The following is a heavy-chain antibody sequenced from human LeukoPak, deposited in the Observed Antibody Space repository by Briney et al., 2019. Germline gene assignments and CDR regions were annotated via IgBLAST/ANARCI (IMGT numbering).Heavy chain of an antibody. CDR3: ARDEGNTMVRGVILYYFDY. CDR2: INPNSGGT. V-gene: IGHV1-2*02. J-gene: IGHJ4*02. Sequence: GASVKVSCKASGYTFTGYCMHWVRQAPGQGLEWMGWINPNSGGTNYAQKFQGRVTMTRDTSISTAYMELSRLRSDDTAVYYCARDEGNTMVRGVILYYFDYWGQGTLVTVSS. CDR1: GYTFTGYC. D-gene: IGHD3-10*01.